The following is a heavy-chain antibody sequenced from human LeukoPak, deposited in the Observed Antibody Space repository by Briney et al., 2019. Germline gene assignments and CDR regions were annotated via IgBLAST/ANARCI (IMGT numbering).Heavy chain of an antibody. Sequence: PGGSLRLSCAASGFTVSSNYMSWVRQPPGKGLEWIGEIHPHGIFYYNSSLMSRVTISIDTSKSQFSLRLTSVTAADTAFYYCARGRDRSKAGDHWGQGSLVTVSS. CDR1: GFTVSSNY. V-gene: IGHV4-34*01. D-gene: IGHD5-24*01. J-gene: IGHJ4*02. CDR3: ARGRDRSKAGDH. CDR2: IHPHGIF.